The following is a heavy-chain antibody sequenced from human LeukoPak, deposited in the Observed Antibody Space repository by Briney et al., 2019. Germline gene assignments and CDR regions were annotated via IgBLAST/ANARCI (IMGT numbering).Heavy chain of an antibody. Sequence: ASVKVSCKASGYTFTYYDINWVRQATGQGLEWMGWMNSNSGNTGYVQKFQGRVTMTRNTSISTAYMELSSLRSEDTAVYYCVQDWAWGAFAYWGQGTLVTVSS. D-gene: IGHD7-27*01. CDR3: VQDWAWGAFAY. CDR1: GYTFTYYD. V-gene: IGHV1-8*01. CDR2: MNSNSGNT. J-gene: IGHJ4*02.